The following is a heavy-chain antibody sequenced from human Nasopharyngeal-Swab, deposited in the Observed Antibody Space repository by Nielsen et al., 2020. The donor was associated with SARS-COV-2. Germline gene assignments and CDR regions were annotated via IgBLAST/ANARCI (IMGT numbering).Heavy chain of an antibody. CDR2: IGDKDHNYAT. Sequence: GESLKISCAASGFIFSASAIHWVRQASGKGPEWVGRIGDKDHNYATTYGALVQGRFTISSDDSKNTAFLQMDSLKTEDTALYYCTTDFYFDYWGQGTLVTVSS. CDR1: GFIFSASA. V-gene: IGHV3-73*01. CDR3: TTDFYFDY. J-gene: IGHJ4*02.